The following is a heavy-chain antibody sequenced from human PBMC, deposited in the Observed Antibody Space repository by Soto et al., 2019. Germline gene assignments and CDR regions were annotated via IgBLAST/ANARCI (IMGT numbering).Heavy chain of an antibody. CDR2: INHSGST. CDR3: ARGVNAFDI. V-gene: IGHV4-34*01. CDR1: GGSFSGYY. Sequence: PSETLSLTCAVYGGSFSGYYWSWIRQPPGKGLEWIGEINHSGSTNYNPSLKSRVTISVDTSKNQFSLKLSSVTAADTAVYHCARGVNAFDIWGQGTMVTVSS. J-gene: IGHJ3*02.